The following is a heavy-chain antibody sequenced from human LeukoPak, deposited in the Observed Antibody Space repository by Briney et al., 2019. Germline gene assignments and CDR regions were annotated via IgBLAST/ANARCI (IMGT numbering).Heavy chain of an antibody. CDR2: IIPIFGTA. CDR3: ARVGPQQLVPFYYYGMDV. V-gene: IGHV1-69*06. Sequence: SVKVSCKASGGTFSSYAISWVRQAPGQGHEWMGGIIPIFGTANYAQKFQGRVTITADKSTSTAYMELSSLRSEDTAVYYCARVGPQQLVPFYYYGMDVWGKGTTVTVSS. D-gene: IGHD6-13*01. CDR1: GGTFSSYA. J-gene: IGHJ6*04.